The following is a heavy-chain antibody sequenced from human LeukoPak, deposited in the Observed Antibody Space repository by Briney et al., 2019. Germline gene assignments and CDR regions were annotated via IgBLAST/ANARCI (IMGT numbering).Heavy chain of an antibody. CDR2: TYYKSKWYN. J-gene: IGHJ3*02. CDR1: GDSFSSNSAT. D-gene: IGHD1-26*01. CDR3: ARVSSPWSPRDAFDI. V-gene: IGHV6-1*01. Sequence: PSQTLSLTCAISGDSFSSNSATWNWIKQSPSRGLEWLGRTYYKSKWYNDYAVSVKSRITINSDTSKNQFSLQLNSVTPEDTAVYYCARVSSPWSPRDAFDIWGQGTMVTVSS.